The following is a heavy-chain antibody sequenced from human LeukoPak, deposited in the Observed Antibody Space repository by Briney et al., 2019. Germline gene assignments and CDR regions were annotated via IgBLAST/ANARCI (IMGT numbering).Heavy chain of an antibody. V-gene: IGHV3-9*01. CDR3: AKAYYYDSSGYYSPSFDY. CDR2: ISWNSGSI. J-gene: IGHJ4*02. Sequence: PGRSLRLSCAASGFTFDDYAMHWVRHAPGKGLEWVSGISWNSGSIGYADSVKGRFTISRDNAKNSLYLQMNSLRAEDTALYYCAKAYYYDSSGYYSPSFDYWGQGTLVTVSS. D-gene: IGHD3-22*01. CDR1: GFTFDDYA.